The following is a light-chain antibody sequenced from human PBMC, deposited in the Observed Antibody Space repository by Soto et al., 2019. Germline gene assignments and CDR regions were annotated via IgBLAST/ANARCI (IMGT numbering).Light chain of an antibody. CDR3: QSYDNSLGVCYV. J-gene: IGLJ1*01. V-gene: IGLV2-14*03. CDR2: GNR. CDR1: SSDVGFYNY. Sequence: QSVLTQPASVSGSPVQSITISCTATSSDVGFYNYVSWYQQQPPGKAPKLLLYGNRNRPSAVPDRFSGSKSGTSASLAITGLQAEDEADYYCQSYDNSLGVCYVFGSGTKVPVL.